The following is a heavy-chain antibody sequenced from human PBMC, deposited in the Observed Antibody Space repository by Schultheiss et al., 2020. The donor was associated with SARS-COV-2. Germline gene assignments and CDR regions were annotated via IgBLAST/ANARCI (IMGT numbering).Heavy chain of an antibody. CDR1: GGSISSSSYY. V-gene: IGHV4-39*01. D-gene: IGHD6-19*01. Sequence: SETLSLTCTVSGGSISSSSYYWGWIRQPPGKGLEWIGSIYYSGSTYYNPSLKSRVTISVDTFNNQFSLKLNSVTAADTAMYYCARQIAGAVAGSWDYWGQGTLVTVSS. J-gene: IGHJ4*02. CDR3: ARQIAGAVAGSWDY. CDR2: IYYSGST.